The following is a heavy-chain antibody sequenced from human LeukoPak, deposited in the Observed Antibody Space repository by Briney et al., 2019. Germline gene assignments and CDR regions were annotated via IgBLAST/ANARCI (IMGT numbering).Heavy chain of an antibody. CDR2: ISSGSTYI. Sequence: GGSLRLSCEASGFTFSSYSMNWVRQAPGKGLEWVSSISSGSTYIYYADSVKGRFTISRDNAKNSLYLQMNSLRAEDTAVYYCAKVYVWNEYYFDYWGQGTLVTVSS. D-gene: IGHD1-1*01. CDR1: GFTFSSYS. CDR3: AKVYVWNEYYFDY. V-gene: IGHV3-21*04. J-gene: IGHJ4*02.